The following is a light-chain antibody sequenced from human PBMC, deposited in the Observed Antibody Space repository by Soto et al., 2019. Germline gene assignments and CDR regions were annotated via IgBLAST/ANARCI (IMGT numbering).Light chain of an antibody. J-gene: IGLJ2*01. Sequence: QSVLTQPPSVSGAPGQRVTISCTGSSSNIGAAYDVHWYQHLPGTAPKLLIYAHSNRPSGVPDRFSGSKSGTSASLVITGLQAEDEADYYCQSYDSSLSVVIFGGGTKLTVL. CDR2: AHS. V-gene: IGLV1-40*01. CDR1: SSNIGAAYD. CDR3: QSYDSSLSVVI.